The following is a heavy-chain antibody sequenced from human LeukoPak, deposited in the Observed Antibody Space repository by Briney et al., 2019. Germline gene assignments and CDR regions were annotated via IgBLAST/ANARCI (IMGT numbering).Heavy chain of an antibody. CDR2: VYYDGTS. D-gene: IGHD5-24*01. Sequence: SETLSLTCTVSGGSINSHSYYWGWIRQPPGKGLEWIGSVYYDGTSYSNPSLKTRVGVFVDTSRDQFSLDLDFVTAADTALYYCVRHVSTNTGYFDSCGQGTLVSVSS. V-gene: IGHV4-39*01. CDR1: GGSINSHSYY. J-gene: IGHJ4*02. CDR3: VRHVSTNTGYFDS.